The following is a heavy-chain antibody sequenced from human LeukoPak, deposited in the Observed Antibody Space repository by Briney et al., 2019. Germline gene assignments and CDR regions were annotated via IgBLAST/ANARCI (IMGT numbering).Heavy chain of an antibody. V-gene: IGHV3-23*01. Sequence: GGSLRLSCAASGFTFSSFGMSWVRQAPGKGLEWVSAISGSGGSTYYADSVKGRFTISRDNSKNTLYLQMNSLRAEDTAVYYCAKMGATDQHYYYYYMDVWGKGTTVTVSS. CDR1: GFTFSSFG. J-gene: IGHJ6*03. D-gene: IGHD1-26*01. CDR3: AKMGATDQHYYYYYMDV. CDR2: ISGSGGST.